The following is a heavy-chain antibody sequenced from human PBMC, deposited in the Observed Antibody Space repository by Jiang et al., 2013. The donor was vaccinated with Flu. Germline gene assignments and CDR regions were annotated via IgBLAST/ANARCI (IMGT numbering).Heavy chain of an antibody. CDR2: ISGSGGST. CDR3: AKTPGDYDYVWGSYRFDY. CDR1: GFTFSSYA. Sequence: QLVESGGGLVQPGGSLRLSCAASGFTFSSYAMSWVRQAPGKGLEWVSAISGSGGSTYYADSVKGRFTISRDNSKNTLYLQMNSLRAEDTAVYYCAKTPGDYDYVWGSYRFDYWGQGTLVTVSS. D-gene: IGHD3-16*02. V-gene: IGHV3-23*04. J-gene: IGHJ4*02.